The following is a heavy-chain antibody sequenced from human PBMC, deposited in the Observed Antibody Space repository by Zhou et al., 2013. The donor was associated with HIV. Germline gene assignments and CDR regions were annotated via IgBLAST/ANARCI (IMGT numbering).Heavy chain of an antibody. CDR2: ISAYNGNT. Sequence: QVHLVQSGLEVKKPGASVKVSCRASGYTFTNYGVSWVRQAPGQGLEWMGWISAYNGNTNYAQKLQGRVTMTTDTSTSTAYMELRSLRSDDTAVYYCAREPPVQWLVPLDYWGQGTLVTVSS. CDR1: GYTFTNYG. J-gene: IGHJ4*02. CDR3: AREPPVQWLVPLDY. V-gene: IGHV1-18*01. D-gene: IGHD6-19*01.